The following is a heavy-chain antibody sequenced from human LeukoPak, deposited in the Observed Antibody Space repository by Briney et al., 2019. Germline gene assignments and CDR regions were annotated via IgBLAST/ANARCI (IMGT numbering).Heavy chain of an antibody. J-gene: IGHJ4*02. Sequence: SETLSLACTVPGGSISSYYWSWIWQPPGKGLEGIGYIYYSGSTNYNPSLKSRVAISVDTSNDQFSLKLSSVTAADTAVYYCARTRIAAAGLSDYWGQGTLVTVSS. CDR1: GGSISSYY. V-gene: IGHV4-59*08. CDR3: ARTRIAAAGLSDY. CDR2: IYYSGST. D-gene: IGHD6-13*01.